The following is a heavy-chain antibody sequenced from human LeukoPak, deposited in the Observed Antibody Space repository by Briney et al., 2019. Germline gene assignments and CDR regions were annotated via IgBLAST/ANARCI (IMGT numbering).Heavy chain of an antibody. CDR1: GYTFTGYY. J-gene: IGHJ4*02. V-gene: IGHV1-2*02. CDR2: INPNSGGT. D-gene: IGHD1-26*01. Sequence: ASVKVSCKASGYTFTGYYMHWVRQARGQGLEWMGWINPNSGGTNYAQKFQGRVTMTRDTSISTAYMELSRLRSDDTAVYYCARDRELAARCYYGFFDYWGQGTLVTVSS. CDR3: ARDRELAARCYYGFFDY.